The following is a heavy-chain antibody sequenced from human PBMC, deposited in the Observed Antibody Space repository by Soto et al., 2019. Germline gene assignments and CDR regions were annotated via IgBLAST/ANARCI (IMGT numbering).Heavy chain of an antibody. CDR3: ARGAGYYDSSGFNWFDP. Sequence: SLVKVSCKASGGTFSSYAISWVRQAPGQGLEWMGGIIPIFGTANYAQKFQGRVTITADKSTSTAYMELSSLRSEDTAVYYCARGAGYYDSSGFNWFDPWGQGTLVTVSS. V-gene: IGHV1-69*06. CDR2: IIPIFGTA. D-gene: IGHD3-22*01. CDR1: GGTFSSYA. J-gene: IGHJ5*02.